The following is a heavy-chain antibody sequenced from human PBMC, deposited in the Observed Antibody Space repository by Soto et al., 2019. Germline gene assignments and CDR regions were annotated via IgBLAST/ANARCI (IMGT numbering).Heavy chain of an antibody. CDR3: SRDGYYYDSRPWSYGMHG. J-gene: IGHJ6*02. CDR1: GFTFSSYS. V-gene: IGHV3-21*01. CDR2: ISSSSTYI. D-gene: IGHD3-22*01. Sequence: PVGSLRLACAASGFTFSSYSMNWVRQAPGKGLEWVSSISSSSTYIYYADSVKGRFTISRDNAKNSLYLQMNSLRAEDTAVYYCSRDGYYYDSRPWSYGMHGWGQGTRGTVSS.